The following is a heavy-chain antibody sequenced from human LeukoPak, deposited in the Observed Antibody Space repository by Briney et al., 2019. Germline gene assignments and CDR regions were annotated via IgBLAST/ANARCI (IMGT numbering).Heavy chain of an antibody. CDR3: ATAVTTLNYFDY. V-gene: IGHV1-24*01. Sequence: ASVTVSCTVSGYTLTELSMHWVRQAPGEGLEWMGGFNPEDGKTIYAQKFQGRVTMTEDTSTDTAYMELSSLRSEDTAVYHCATAVTTLNYFDYWGQGTLVTVSS. CDR2: FNPEDGKT. D-gene: IGHD4-11*01. CDR1: GYTLTELS. J-gene: IGHJ4*02.